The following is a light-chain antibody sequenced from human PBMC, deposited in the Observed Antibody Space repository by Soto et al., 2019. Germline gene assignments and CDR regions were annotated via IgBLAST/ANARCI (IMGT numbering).Light chain of an antibody. V-gene: IGKV1-39*01. J-gene: IGKJ2*01. CDR2: AAS. CDR3: QQSYSTPQYT. Sequence: DIQMTQSPPSLSESVGDRVTITCRASQNIGNYLNWYQQKPGRAPKVLISAASTLQSGVPSRFSGSGSGTDFTLTIGSLQPEDSATYYSQQSYSTPQYTFGQGTKLEIK. CDR1: QNIGNY.